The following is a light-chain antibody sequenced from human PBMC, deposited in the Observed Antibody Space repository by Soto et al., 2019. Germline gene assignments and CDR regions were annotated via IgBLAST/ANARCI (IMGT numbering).Light chain of an antibody. CDR3: QQYSNWPPALT. CDR1: QSISSN. Sequence: EIVMTQSPATLSVSPGERATLSCRASQSISSNLAWYQQKPGQAPRLLIYGASTRATGIPARFSGSGSGTAFTLTISSLQSEDFVVYYCQQYSNWPPALTFGGGTTVEIK. CDR2: GAS. J-gene: IGKJ4*01. V-gene: IGKV3-15*01.